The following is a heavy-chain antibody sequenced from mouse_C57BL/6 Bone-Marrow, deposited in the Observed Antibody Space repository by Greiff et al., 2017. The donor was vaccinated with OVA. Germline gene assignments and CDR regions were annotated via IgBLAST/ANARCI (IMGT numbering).Heavy chain of an antibody. Sequence: QVQLQQSGAELVMPGASVKLSCKASGYTFTSYWMHWVKQRPGQGLEWIGEIDPSDSYTNYSQKFKGKSTLTVDKSSSTAYMQLSSLTSEDSAVYYCARGNYWGQGTTLTVSS. CDR3: ARGNY. CDR1: GYTFTSYW. CDR2: IDPSDSYT. J-gene: IGHJ2*01. V-gene: IGHV1-69*01.